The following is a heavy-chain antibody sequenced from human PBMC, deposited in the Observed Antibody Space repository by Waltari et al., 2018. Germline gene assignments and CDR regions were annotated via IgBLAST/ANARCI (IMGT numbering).Heavy chain of an antibody. CDR1: GGSISSHY. CDR2: IYYSGST. V-gene: IGHV4-59*11. CDR3: AGDFKMATGY. J-gene: IGHJ4*02. Sequence: QVQLQESGTGLVQPSATLSLPCTVSGGSISSHYWSWIRQPPGKGLEWIGYIYYSGSTNYNPSLKSRVTISVDTSKNQFSLKLSSVTAADTAVYYCAGDFKMATGYWGQGTLVTVSS. D-gene: IGHD5-12*01.